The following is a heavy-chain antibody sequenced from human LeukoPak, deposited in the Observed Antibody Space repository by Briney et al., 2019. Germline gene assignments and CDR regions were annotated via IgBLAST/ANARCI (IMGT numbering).Heavy chain of an antibody. D-gene: IGHD2/OR15-2a*01. CDR1: GGSISSYY. J-gene: IGHJ4*02. CDR3: ARATNPAFGSYYFDY. V-gene: IGHV4-59*01. Sequence: SETLSLTCTVSGGSISSYYWSWIRQPPGKGLEWIGYIYYSGSTNYNPSLKSRVTISVDTSKNQFSLKLSSVTAADTAVYYCARATNPAFGSYYFDYWGQGTLVTVSS. CDR2: IYYSGST.